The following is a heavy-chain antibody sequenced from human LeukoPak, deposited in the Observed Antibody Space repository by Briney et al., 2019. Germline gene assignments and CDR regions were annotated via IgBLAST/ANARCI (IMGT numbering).Heavy chain of an antibody. CDR2: ISAYNGNT. Sequence: ASVKVSCKASGGTFSSYAISWVRQAPGQGLEWMGWISAYNGNTNYAQKLQGRVTMTTDTSTSIAYMELRSLRSDDTAVYYCARGGDGDILTGLVFDYWGQGTLVTVSS. CDR1: GGTFSSYA. D-gene: IGHD3-9*01. J-gene: IGHJ4*02. CDR3: ARGGDGDILTGLVFDY. V-gene: IGHV1-18*01.